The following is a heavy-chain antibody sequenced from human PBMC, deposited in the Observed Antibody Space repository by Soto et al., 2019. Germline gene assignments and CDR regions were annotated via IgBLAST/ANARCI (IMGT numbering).Heavy chain of an antibody. J-gene: IGHJ4*02. CDR1: GGSFSGYN. CDR2: SNHSGST. V-gene: IGHV4-34*01. D-gene: IGHD3-10*01. Sequence: LSLTCAVYGGSFSGYNWSWIRQPPGKGLAWIGESNHSGSTNYTPSLKSRVTISVDTSRNQFSLKLSSVTAADTAVYYCARGLNYYGSGSYRWGQRTRVTAAS. CDR3: ARGLNYYGSGSYR.